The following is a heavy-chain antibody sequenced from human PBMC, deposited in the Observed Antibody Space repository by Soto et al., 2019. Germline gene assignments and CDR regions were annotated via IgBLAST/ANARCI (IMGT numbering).Heavy chain of an antibody. CDR2: INHSGST. D-gene: IGHD2-2*01. V-gene: IGHV4-34*01. J-gene: IGHJ4*02. CDR1: GGSLSGYY. CDR3: ARGDLPAAILY. Sequence: PSETLSLTCAVYGGSLSGYYWSWIRQPPGKGLEWIGEINHSGSTNYNPSLKSRVTISVDTSKNQFSLKLSSVTAADTAVYYCARGDLPAAILYWGQGTLVTVSS.